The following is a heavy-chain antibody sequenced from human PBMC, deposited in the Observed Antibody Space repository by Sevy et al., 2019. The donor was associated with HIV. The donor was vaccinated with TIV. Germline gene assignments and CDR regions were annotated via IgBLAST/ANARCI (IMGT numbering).Heavy chain of an antibody. CDR1: GFTFSSYD. Sequence: GGSLRLSCAASGFTFSSYDMHWVRQAPGKGLEWVAVISHDGSNKYYADSVKGRFTISRDNSKNTLYLQMNSLRAEDTAVYYCARKPEVGYYYDSSGSQGAFDIWGQGTMVTVSS. V-gene: IGHV3-30-3*01. J-gene: IGHJ3*02. CDR2: ISHDGSNK. D-gene: IGHD3-22*01. CDR3: ARKPEVGYYYDSSGSQGAFDI.